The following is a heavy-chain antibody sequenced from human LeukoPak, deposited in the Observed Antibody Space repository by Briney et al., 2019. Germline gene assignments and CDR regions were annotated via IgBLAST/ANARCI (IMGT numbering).Heavy chain of an antibody. CDR3: AKANAMDV. CDR1: GFTFSSFS. Sequence: PGGSLRLSCAASGFTFSSFSMNWVRQAPGKGLEWVANVNQDGSERYYVNSVRGRFTISRDNAKNSLDLQMNSLRAEDTALYFCAKANAMDVWGQGTTVTVSS. J-gene: IGHJ6*02. CDR2: VNQDGSER. V-gene: IGHV3-7*01.